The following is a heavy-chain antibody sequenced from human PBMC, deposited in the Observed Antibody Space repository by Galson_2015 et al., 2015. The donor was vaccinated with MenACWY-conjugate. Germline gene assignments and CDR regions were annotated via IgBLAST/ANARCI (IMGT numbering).Heavy chain of an antibody. D-gene: IGHD5-18*01. Sequence: SLRLSCAASGFTFTGYEFNWVRQAPGTGLEWLSYISKSGSPIYYADSVKGRFTISRDNIKKSLFLEMNSLRAGDTGVCYCARVGTWIHQYFYYMDVWGKGTTVTVSS. CDR1: GFTFTGYE. CDR3: ARVGTWIHQYFYYMDV. CDR2: ISKSGSPI. V-gene: IGHV3-48*03. J-gene: IGHJ6*03.